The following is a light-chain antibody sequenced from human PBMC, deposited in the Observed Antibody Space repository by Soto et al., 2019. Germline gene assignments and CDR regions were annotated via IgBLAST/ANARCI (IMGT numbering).Light chain of an antibody. Sequence: DIQMTQSPSSLSASVGDRVTITCRASQTISTYLNWYQQKPGKAPKLLIYAASSLHSGDPSRSSGSGSGTDFTLTISSLQPEDFATYYCQQSYSTPPTFGQGTKVEIK. V-gene: IGKV1-39*01. CDR1: QTISTY. CDR3: QQSYSTPPT. J-gene: IGKJ1*01. CDR2: AAS.